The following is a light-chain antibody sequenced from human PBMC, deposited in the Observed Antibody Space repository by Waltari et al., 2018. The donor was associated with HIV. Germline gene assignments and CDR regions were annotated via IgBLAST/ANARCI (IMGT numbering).Light chain of an antibody. CDR1: QTVNSNY. CDR3: QQYDSSPLA. Sequence: DIVLTQSPGTLSLSPGKRATISCRASQTVNSNYLAWYQQRPGQAPGLLIYGASSRATGIPDRFSGSGSGTDFTLTINRLEPEDFSVYYCQQYDSSPLAVGGGTRVEIK. J-gene: IGKJ4*01. CDR2: GAS. V-gene: IGKV3-20*01.